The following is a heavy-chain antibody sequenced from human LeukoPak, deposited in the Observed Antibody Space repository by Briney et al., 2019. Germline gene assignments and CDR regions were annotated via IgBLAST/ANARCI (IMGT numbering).Heavy chain of an antibody. CDR1: GYTFTGYY. J-gene: IGHJ6*03. V-gene: IGHV1-8*03. Sequence: ASVKVSSKASGYTFTGYYMHWVRQATGQGLEWMGWMNPNSGNTGYAQKFQGRVTITRNTPISTAYMELSSLRSEDTAVYYCARGGSTSHYYYYMDVWGKGTTVTVSS. CDR2: MNPNSGNT. D-gene: IGHD1-26*01. CDR3: ARGGSTSHYYYYMDV.